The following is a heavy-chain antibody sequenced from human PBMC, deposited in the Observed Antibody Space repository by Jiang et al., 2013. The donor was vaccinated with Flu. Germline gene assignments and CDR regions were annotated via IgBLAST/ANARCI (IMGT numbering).Heavy chain of an antibody. CDR1: GFSFSVFG. J-gene: IGHJ6*02. V-gene: IGHV3-30*18. CDR3: SKVPFGMARSAGDV. CDR2: ISYDGSQK. Sequence: VQLLESGGGVVQPGRSLRLSCAASGFSFSVFGMHWVRQAPGKGLEWVAIISYDGSQKWYVDSVKGRFTISRDNSKNTLYLQMNSLRHEDTAVYYCSKVPFGMARSAGDVWGQGTTVTVSS. D-gene: IGHD3-10*01.